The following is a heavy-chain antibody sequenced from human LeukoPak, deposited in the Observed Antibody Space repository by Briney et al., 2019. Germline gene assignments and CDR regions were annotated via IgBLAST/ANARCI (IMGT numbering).Heavy chain of an antibody. Sequence: PRESMIRSWAASGVTVKSYAMSWVRQAPGKGLEWVSAISGSGGSTYYADSVKGRFTISRDNSKNTLYLQMNSLRAEDTAVYYCAKARWELRDYFDYWGQGTLVTVSS. D-gene: IGHD1-26*01. CDR2: ISGSGGST. CDR1: GVTVKSYA. J-gene: IGHJ4*02. CDR3: AKARWELRDYFDY. V-gene: IGHV3-23*01.